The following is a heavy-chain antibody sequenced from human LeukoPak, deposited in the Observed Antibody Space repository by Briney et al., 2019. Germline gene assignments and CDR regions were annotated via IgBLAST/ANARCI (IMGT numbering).Heavy chain of an antibody. CDR3: ARRSAVRYFDWQRDAFDI. J-gene: IGHJ3*02. Sequence: VASVKVSCKPSGYTSTGYVISCVRQAPGEGLEWMGWMNPNSGNTGYAQKFQSTDTMTRNTSISTAYMELSSLRSEDTAVYYCARRSAVRYFDWQRDAFDIWGQGTMVTVSS. D-gene: IGHD3-9*01. CDR1: GYTSTGYV. CDR2: MNPNSGNT. V-gene: IGHV1-8*01.